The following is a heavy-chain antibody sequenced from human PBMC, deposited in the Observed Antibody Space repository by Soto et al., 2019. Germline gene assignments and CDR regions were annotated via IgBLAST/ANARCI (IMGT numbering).Heavy chain of an antibody. CDR3: AKSPAARGYSFYYYYYYMDV. CDR2: ISGSGGST. CDR1: GFTFSSYA. D-gene: IGHD5-18*01. Sequence: PGGSLRLSCAASGFTFSSYAMSWVRQAPGKGLEWVSAISGSGGSTYYADSVKGRFTISRDNSKNTLYLQMNSLRAEDTAVYFCAKSPAARGYSFYYYYYYMDVWGKGTTVTVSS. V-gene: IGHV3-23*01. J-gene: IGHJ6*03.